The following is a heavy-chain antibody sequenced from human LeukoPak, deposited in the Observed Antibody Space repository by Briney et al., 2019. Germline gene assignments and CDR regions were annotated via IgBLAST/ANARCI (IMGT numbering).Heavy chain of an antibody. J-gene: IGHJ4*02. CDR2: ISSSSRTV. Sequence: PGGSLRLSCAASGFTFTSTSMNWVRQAPGKGLERISYISSSSRTVHYADSVKDRFTISRDNAKNSLYLQMNSLRDEDTAVYYCARARDGSYDYWGQGTLVTVSS. V-gene: IGHV3-48*02. CDR1: GFTFTSTS. CDR3: ARARDGSYDY. D-gene: IGHD1-26*01.